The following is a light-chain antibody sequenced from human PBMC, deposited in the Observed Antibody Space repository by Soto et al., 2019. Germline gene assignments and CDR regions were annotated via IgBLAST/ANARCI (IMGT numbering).Light chain of an antibody. CDR1: SSNIGNNY. J-gene: IGLJ1*01. CDR2: GNN. Sequence: QSVLTQPPSVSAAPGQKVTISCSGSSSNIGNNYVSWYQQLPGTAPKLLIYGNNKRPSGIPDRFSGSKSGTSATLGITGFQTWDEAGYYCGTWDSSVSVYVFGNGTKVTVL. CDR3: GTWDSSVSVYV. V-gene: IGLV1-51*01.